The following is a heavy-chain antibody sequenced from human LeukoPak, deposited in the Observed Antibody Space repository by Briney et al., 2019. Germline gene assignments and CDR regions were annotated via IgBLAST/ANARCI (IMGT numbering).Heavy chain of an antibody. V-gene: IGHV3-30*02. CDR1: GFTFSTYG. CDR3: AKDQVPMDV. CDR2: VHHDGSKI. J-gene: IGHJ6*03. Sequence: GGSLRLSCAASGFTFSTYGMHWVRQAPGKGLEWVAYVHHDGSKIYYTDSVKGRFTISRDNSKHTAYLQMSSLTTDDTGVYYCAKDQVPMDVWGKGTTVTVSS.